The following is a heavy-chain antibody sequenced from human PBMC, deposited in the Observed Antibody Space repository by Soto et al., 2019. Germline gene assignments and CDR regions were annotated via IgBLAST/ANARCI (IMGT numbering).Heavy chain of an antibody. CDR1: GFSFRDYD. CDR2: LGAAGDP. Sequence: EVQLVESRGGSVQPGGSLRLSCAASGFSFRDYDMHWVRQRTGKGLEWVSGLGAAGDPYYVRSVKGRFSVSRDNAQSSLYLLMTNLMVDYKVVYYGARAYLGRRPRRGDSYFALDVWGRGNTVAVCS. D-gene: IGHD3-10*01. V-gene: IGHV3-13*05. CDR3: ARAYLGRRPRRGDSYFALDV. J-gene: IGHJ6*02.